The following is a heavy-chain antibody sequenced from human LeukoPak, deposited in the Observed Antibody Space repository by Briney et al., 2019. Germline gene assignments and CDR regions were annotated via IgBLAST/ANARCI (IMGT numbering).Heavy chain of an antibody. D-gene: IGHD6-19*01. CDR1: GGSISSRNYY. CDR2: VYYTGTT. Sequence: SETLFLTCTVSGGSISSRNYYWGWIRQPPGKGLEWIGGVYYTGTTYSNPSLKSRVTISVDTSKNQFSLRLSSVTAADTAVYYCARHVSVAVTNFFDYWGQGTLVTVSS. CDR3: ARHVSVAVTNFFDY. V-gene: IGHV4-39*01. J-gene: IGHJ4*02.